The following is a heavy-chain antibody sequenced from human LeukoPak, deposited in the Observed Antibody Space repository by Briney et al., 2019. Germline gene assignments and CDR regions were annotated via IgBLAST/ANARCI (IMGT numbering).Heavy chain of an antibody. CDR3: ARMNSGRSYYYYGMDV. CDR1: GYTFTSYD. D-gene: IGHD3-10*01. V-gene: IGHV1-8*01. CDR2: MNPNSGNT. Sequence: GASVKVSCKASGYTFTSYDINWVRQATGQGLEWMGWMNPNSGNTGYAQKFQGRVTMTRNTSISTAYMELSSLRSEDTAVYYCARMNSGRSYYYYGMDVRGQGTTVTVSS. J-gene: IGHJ6*02.